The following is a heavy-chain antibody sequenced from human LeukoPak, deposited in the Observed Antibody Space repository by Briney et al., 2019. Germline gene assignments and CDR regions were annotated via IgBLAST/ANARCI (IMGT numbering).Heavy chain of an antibody. D-gene: IGHD6-19*01. CDR2: IYTSGST. V-gene: IGHV4-4*07. CDR3: ARDKFRSASDYSRGWNWFDP. CDR1: GGSISSYY. Sequence: WETLSLTRTVSGGSISSYYWSWLRQPPGKGLEWIGRIYTSGSTNYNLSLTSRVTMSVDTSKNHFSLKLSPVTAADTAVYYCARDKFRSASDYSRGWNWFDPWGQGTLVTVSS. J-gene: IGHJ5*02.